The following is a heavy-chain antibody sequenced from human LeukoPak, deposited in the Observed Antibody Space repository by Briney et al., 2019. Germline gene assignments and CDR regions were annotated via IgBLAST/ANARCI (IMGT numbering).Heavy chain of an antibody. J-gene: IGHJ4*02. CDR2: ISYDGSNK. D-gene: IGHD6-19*01. CDR3: AKDQGPRSSGWYETEVGYYYFDY. Sequence: PGRSLRLSCAASGFTFSSYGMHWVRQAPGKGLEWVAVISYDGSNKYYADSVKGRFTISRDNSKNTLYLQMNSLRAEDTAVYYCAKDQGPRSSGWYETEVGYYYFDYWGQGTLVTVSS. CDR1: GFTFSSYG. V-gene: IGHV3-30*18.